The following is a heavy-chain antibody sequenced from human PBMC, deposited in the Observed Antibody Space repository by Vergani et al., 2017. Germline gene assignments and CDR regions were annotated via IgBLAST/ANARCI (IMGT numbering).Heavy chain of an antibody. J-gene: IGHJ3*02. D-gene: IGHD3-22*01. Sequence: QVQLQESGPGLVTPSETLSLPCNVSGGPIRSYYWSWMRQPPGKGLEWIGYIYYSGITNYNPSLRSRVTISMDTSMNQFSLKLSSVTAADTAVYYCARDMGSGYLDGFDIWGQGTMVTVSS. CDR2: IYYSGIT. V-gene: IGHV4-59*01. CDR3: ARDMGSGYLDGFDI. CDR1: GGPIRSYY.